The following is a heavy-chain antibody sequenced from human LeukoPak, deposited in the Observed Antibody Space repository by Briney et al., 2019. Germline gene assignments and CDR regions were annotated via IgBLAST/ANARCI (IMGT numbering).Heavy chain of an antibody. V-gene: IGHV4-30-2*02. CDR2: IYHSGST. Sequence: SETLSLTCAVSGGSISSGGYSWSWIRQPPGKGLEWIGYIYHSGSTYYNPSLKSRVTISVDTSKNQFSLKLSSVTAADTAVYYCAKYSSGWSGVDYWGQGTLVTVSS. CDR1: GGSISSGGYS. D-gene: IGHD6-19*01. J-gene: IGHJ4*02. CDR3: AKYSSGWSGVDY.